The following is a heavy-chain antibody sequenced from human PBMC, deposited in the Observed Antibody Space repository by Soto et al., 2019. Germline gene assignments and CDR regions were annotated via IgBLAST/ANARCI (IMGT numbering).Heavy chain of an antibody. D-gene: IGHD2-8*01. J-gene: IGHJ5*02. CDR1: GGSFSGYY. Sequence: SETLSLTCAVYGGSFSGYYWSWIRQPPGKGLEWIGEINHSGSTNYNPSLKSRVTISADTSKNQFSLKLSSVTAADTAVYYCARGPLHCTNGVCSSWFDPWGQGTLVTVSS. CDR3: ARGPLHCTNGVCSSWFDP. CDR2: INHSGST. V-gene: IGHV4-34*01.